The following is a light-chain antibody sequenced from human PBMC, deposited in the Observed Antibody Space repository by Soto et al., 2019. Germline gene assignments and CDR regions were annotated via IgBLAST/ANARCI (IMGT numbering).Light chain of an antibody. V-gene: IGLV1-51*01. CDR2: GDD. J-gene: IGLJ1*01. Sequence: QSVLTQPPSVSAAPGQKVTISCSGSSSNIGINHVSWYRHLPGTAPKLLIYGDDGRPSGIPDRFSGSKSGTSATLAITGLRTGDEADYYCGTWDNSLGGFDVFGTGTKVTVL. CDR3: GTWDNSLGGFDV. CDR1: SSNIGINH.